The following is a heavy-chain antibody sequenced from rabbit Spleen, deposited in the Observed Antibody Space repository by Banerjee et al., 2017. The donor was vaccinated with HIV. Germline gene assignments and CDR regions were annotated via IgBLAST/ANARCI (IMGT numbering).Heavy chain of an antibody. J-gene: IGHJ4*01. V-gene: IGHV1S45*01. CDR3: ARDLAAWNSGSYAFNW. D-gene: IGHD1-1*01. Sequence: QEQLEESGGGLVKPEGSLTLTCKASGVSFNDKDVMCWVRQAPGKGLEWITCINMVTGRSVYASWAKGRFSISRENTQNTVSLQLNSLTAADTATYFCARDLAAWNSGSYAFNWWGPGALVTVS. CDR1: GVSFNDKDV. CDR2: INMVTGRS.